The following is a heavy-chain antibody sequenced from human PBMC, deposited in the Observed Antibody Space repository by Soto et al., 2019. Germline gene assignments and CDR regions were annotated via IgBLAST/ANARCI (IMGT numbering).Heavy chain of an antibody. CDR3: ARDGGYCSGGTCFLTREIDC. D-gene: IGHD2-15*01. CDR2: IWYDGSNQ. Sequence: QVQLVESGGGVVQPGRSLRLSCAASGLTFSNHGMHWVRQAPGKGLEWVAVIWYDGSNQYYGDSVKGRFTISRDNSRNTLYLKMNSMRAECTAVYYCARDGGYCSGGTCFLTREIDCWGQGSLVPVSS. V-gene: IGHV3-33*01. CDR1: GLTFSNHG. J-gene: IGHJ4*02.